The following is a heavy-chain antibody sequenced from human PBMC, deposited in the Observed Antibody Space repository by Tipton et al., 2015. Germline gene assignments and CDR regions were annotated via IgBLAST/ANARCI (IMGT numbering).Heavy chain of an antibody. V-gene: IGHV1-18*01. CDR3: ARSLYYYDSSGYLDYYYGMDV. J-gene: IGHJ6*02. CDR2: ISAYNGNT. CDR1: GYTFSNYG. Sequence: QLVQSGAEVKKPGASVKVSCKASGYTFSNYGISWVRQAPGQGLEWMGWISAYNGNTNYAQKLQGRVTMSTDTSTTTAYMELRSLRSDDTAVYYCARSLYYYDSSGYLDYYYGMDVWGQGTTGTVSS. D-gene: IGHD3-22*01.